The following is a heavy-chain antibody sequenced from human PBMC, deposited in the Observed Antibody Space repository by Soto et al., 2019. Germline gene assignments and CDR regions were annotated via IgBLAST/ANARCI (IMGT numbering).Heavy chain of an antibody. J-gene: IGHJ1*01. CDR1: GYIFTAYS. Sequence: ASVKVSCKASGYIFTAYSMHWVRQAPGQGLEWMGVVNPSGGSTNYAQKFQGRITMTRDTSTSTVYMDLSSLTSEDTAVYYCAREDNCSDGICYSEYFQRWGQGTLVTVSS. CDR3: AREDNCSDGICYSEYFQR. D-gene: IGHD2-15*01. V-gene: IGHV1-46*01. CDR2: VNPSGGST.